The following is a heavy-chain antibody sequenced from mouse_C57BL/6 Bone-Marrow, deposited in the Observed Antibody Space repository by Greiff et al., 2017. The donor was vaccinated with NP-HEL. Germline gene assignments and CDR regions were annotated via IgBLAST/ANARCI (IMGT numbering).Heavy chain of an antibody. CDR1: GYTFTSYW. J-gene: IGHJ1*03. D-gene: IGHD6-5*01. CDR3: ARRSLLQPWYFDV. V-gene: IGHV1-59*01. CDR2: IDPSDSYT. Sequence: QVQLQQPGAELVRPGTSVKLSCKASGYTFTSYWMHWVKQRPGQGLEWIGVIDPSDSYTNYNQKFKGKATLTVDTSSSTAYMKLSSLTSEDSAVYYCARRSLLQPWYFDVWGTGTTLTVSS.